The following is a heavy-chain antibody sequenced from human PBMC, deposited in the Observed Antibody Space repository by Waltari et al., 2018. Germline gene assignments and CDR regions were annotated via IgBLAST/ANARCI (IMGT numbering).Heavy chain of an antibody. Sequence: EVQLVESGGGLVQPGGSLRLSCAASGFTFSSYWMSWVRQAPGKGLEWVANIKQDGSEKYYVDSVKGRFTISRDNAKNSLYLQMNSLRAEDTAVYYCARAAGGAAASDYYYYGMDVWGQGTTVTVSS. J-gene: IGHJ6*02. CDR2: IKQDGSEK. CDR3: ARAAGGAAASDYYYYGMDV. CDR1: GFTFSSYW. V-gene: IGHV3-7*01. D-gene: IGHD6-13*01.